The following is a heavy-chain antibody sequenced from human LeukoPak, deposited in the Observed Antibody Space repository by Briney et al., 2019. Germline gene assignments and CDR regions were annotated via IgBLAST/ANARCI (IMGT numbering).Heavy chain of an antibody. V-gene: IGHV1-8*01. J-gene: IGHJ6*02. Sequence: ASVRVSCKASGYTFTSYDINWVRQATGQGLEWMGWMNPNSGNTGYAQKFQGRVTMTRNTSISTAYMELSSLRSEDTAVYYCAGGPDILTGYYKSHYYYGMDVWGQGTTVTVSS. CDR2: MNPNSGNT. CDR3: AGGPDILTGYYKSHYYYGMDV. CDR1: GYTFTSYD. D-gene: IGHD3-9*01.